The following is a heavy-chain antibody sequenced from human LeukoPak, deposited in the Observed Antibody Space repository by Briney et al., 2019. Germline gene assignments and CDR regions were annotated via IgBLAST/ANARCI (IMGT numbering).Heavy chain of an antibody. D-gene: IGHD5-18*01. CDR2: IDTANGNT. CDR1: GYTFTSHV. CDR3: ARGVGYNYGLYYQYGMDV. V-gene: IGHV1-3*04. Sequence: ASVKVSCKASGYTFTSHVIHWVRQAPGPRLDWMGWIDTANGNTQNSQNFQGRVTITRDTSASTAYMELSGLRSEDTAVYYCARGVGYNYGLYYQYGMDVWGQGTTVTVPS. J-gene: IGHJ6*02.